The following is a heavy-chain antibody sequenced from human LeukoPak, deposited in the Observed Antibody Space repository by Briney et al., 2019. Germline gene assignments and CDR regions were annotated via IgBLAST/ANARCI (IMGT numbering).Heavy chain of an antibody. D-gene: IGHD3-16*01. CDR3: ARGPSGTWGAWYFDY. CDR1: GFTVSTNH. CDR2: IYSGGST. Sequence: GGSLRLSCAVSGFTVSTNHITWVRQAPGKGLECVSVIYSGGSTYYADSVKGRFTLSRDNSKNTLYLQMNSLKAEDTAVYYCARGPSGTWGAWYFDYWGQGTLVTVSS. V-gene: IGHV3-53*01. J-gene: IGHJ4*02.